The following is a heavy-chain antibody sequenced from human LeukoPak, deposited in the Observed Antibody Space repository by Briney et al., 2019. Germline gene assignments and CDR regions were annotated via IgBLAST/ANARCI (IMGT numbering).Heavy chain of an antibody. J-gene: IGHJ4*02. D-gene: IGHD3-22*01. V-gene: IGHV1-2*02. CDR2: INPNSGGT. CDR1: GYTFTGYY. Sequence: ASVKVSCKASGYTFTGYYMHWVRQAPGQGLEWMGWINPNSGGTNYAQKFQGRVTMTRDTSISTAYMELSRLRSDDTAVYYCARGPRFYDSSGYYPDYWGQGTLVTVSS. CDR3: ARGPRFYDSSGYYPDY.